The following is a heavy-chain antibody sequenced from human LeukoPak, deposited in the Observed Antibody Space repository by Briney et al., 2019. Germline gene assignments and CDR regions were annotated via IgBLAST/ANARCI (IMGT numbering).Heavy chain of an antibody. CDR2: ISWNGARI. D-gene: IGHD6-19*01. J-gene: IGHJ4*02. CDR3: VKDLVAASENVKGWYPMDY. CDR1: GFTFAEYT. Sequence: GGSLRLSCAASGFTFAEYTMHWVRQAPGKGLEWVSLISWNGARIHYGDSVKGRFTISRDNSKNSLYLQMNSLRTEDTALYYCVKDLVAASENVKGWYPMDYWGQGTLVTVSS. V-gene: IGHV3-43*01.